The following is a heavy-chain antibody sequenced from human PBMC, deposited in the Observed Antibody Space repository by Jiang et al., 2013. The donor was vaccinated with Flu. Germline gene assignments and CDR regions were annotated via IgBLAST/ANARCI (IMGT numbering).Heavy chain of an antibody. Sequence: GSGLVKPSETLSLTCTVSGGSISNYYWSWIRQSPGKGLEWIGYIHYSGSTNYNPSLKSRVTISGDTSKKQFSLKLSSVTAADTAVYYCARADYGDYLRAFDIWGQGTMVTVSS. CDR2: IHYSGST. V-gene: IGHV4-59*01. J-gene: IGHJ3*02. D-gene: IGHD4-17*01. CDR1: GGSISNYY. CDR3: ARADYGDYLRAFDI.